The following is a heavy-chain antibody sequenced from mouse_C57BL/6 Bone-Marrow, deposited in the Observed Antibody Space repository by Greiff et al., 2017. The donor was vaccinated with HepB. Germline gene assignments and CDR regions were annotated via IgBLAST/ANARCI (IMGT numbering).Heavy chain of an antibody. V-gene: IGHV1-74*01. J-gene: IGHJ1*03. CDR1: GYTFTSYW. D-gene: IGHD2-1*01. CDR2: IHPSDSDT. Sequence: QVHVKQPGAELVKPGASVKVSCKASGYTFTSYWMHWVKQRPGQGLEWIGRIHPSDSDTNYNQKFKGKATLTVDKSSSTAYMQLSSLTSEDSAVYYCAIRNTGGNYDWYFDVWGTGTTVTVSS. CDR3: AIRNTGGNYDWYFDV.